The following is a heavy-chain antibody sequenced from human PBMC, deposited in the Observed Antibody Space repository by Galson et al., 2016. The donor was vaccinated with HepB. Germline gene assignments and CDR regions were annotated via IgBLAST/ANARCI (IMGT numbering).Heavy chain of an antibody. V-gene: IGHV3-30*03. D-gene: IGHD6-6*01. CDR2: ISYDGRDK. CDR1: GFTFSNYG. CDR3: ARDRIAAVNVHYHGMDV. Sequence: LRLSCAASGFTFSNYGMHWVRQAPGKGLEWVAVISYDGRDKYYADSVKGRFTMSRDNSKNTLFLQVNSLRAEDTALYFCARDRIAAVNVHYHGMDVWGQGTKVTVSS. J-gene: IGHJ6*02.